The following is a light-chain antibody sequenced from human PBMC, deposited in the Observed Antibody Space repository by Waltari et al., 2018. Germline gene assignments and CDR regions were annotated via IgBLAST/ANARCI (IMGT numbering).Light chain of an antibody. CDR3: ISYTSRFDYV. CDR2: DVV. J-gene: IGLJ1*01. CDR1: NRDVGGYDP. Sequence: QSALTQPAPVSGSLGQSITISCTGTNRDVGGYDPVSWYQQHPGKAPKVMIFDVVYRPLGVSNRFSGSKSGNTASLTISGLQAEDEADYYCISYTSRFDYVFGSGTKVTVL. V-gene: IGLV2-14*03.